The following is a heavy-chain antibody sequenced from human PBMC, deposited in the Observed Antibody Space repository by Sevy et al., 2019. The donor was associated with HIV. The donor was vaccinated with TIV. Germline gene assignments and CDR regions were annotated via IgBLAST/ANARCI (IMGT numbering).Heavy chain of an antibody. CDR1: GYNFNIYT. D-gene: IGHD1-26*01. Sequence: ASVKVSCQSSGYNFNIYTIHWVPQARGQGLEWVGRISPYDGDTDYAHNFHGRVSLTMDTSTSTAYLGLTSLRSDDTAVYFCTRDTWELLTGIAYYYSGMDVWGQRTTVTVSS. V-gene: IGHV1-18*01. CDR2: ISPYDGDT. CDR3: TRDTWELLTGIAYYYSGMDV. J-gene: IGHJ6*02.